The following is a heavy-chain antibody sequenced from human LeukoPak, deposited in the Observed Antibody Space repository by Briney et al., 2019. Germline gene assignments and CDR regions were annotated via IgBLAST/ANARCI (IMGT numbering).Heavy chain of an antibody. V-gene: IGHV3-11*06. Sequence: GGSLRLSCAASGFTFSDYYMSWIRQAPGKGLEWVSYISSSSSYTNYADSVKGRFTISRDNAKNSLYLQMNSLRAEDTAVYYCARLYGDYLNWFDPWGQGTLVTVFS. D-gene: IGHD4-17*01. CDR2: ISSSSSYT. CDR1: GFTFSDYY. CDR3: ARLYGDYLNWFDP. J-gene: IGHJ5*02.